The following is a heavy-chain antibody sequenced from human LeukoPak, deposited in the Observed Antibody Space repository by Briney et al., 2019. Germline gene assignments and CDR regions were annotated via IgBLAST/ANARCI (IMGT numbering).Heavy chain of an antibody. CDR3: ARVPRSGYYYVSSN. Sequence: PSETLSLTCAVYGGSFSGYYWSWIRQPPGKGLEWIGEINHSGSTNYNPSLKSRVTISVDTSKNQFSLKLSSVTAADTAVYYCARVPRSGYYYVSSNWGQGTLVTVSS. CDR2: INHSGST. V-gene: IGHV4-34*01. D-gene: IGHD3-22*01. J-gene: IGHJ4*02. CDR1: GGSFSGYY.